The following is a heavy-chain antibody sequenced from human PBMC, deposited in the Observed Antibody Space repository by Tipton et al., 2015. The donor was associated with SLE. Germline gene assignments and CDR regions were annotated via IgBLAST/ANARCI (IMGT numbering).Heavy chain of an antibody. CDR2: ISGSGGST. V-gene: IGHV3-23*01. CDR1: GFTFNKYA. J-gene: IGHJ4*02. CDR3: AKDGGHWMQFWSD. Sequence: SLRLSCTASGFTFNKYAMNWVRQAPGKGLEWVSGISGSGGSTYSGDSVKGRFTISRDNSKKTLYLQMNSLRAEDKAVYYCAKDGGHWMQFWSDWGQGTQVTVSS. D-gene: IGHD3-16*01.